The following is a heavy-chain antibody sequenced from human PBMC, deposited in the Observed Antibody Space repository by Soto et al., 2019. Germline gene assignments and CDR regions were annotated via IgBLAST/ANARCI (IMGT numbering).Heavy chain of an antibody. D-gene: IGHD2-15*01. CDR1: GVSLNSGHYY. V-gene: IGHV4-39*01. CDR3: GKVLIGATRHTDVDS. J-gene: IGHJ4*02. Sequence: SETLSLTCTVSGVSLNSGHYYWVWIRQSPGKGLAWIASIYYDESTYYNPSLKSRVTISTDKPKNQFSLTLKSVTAADTAAYYCGKVLIGATRHTDVDSWGQGALVTVSS. CDR2: IYYDEST.